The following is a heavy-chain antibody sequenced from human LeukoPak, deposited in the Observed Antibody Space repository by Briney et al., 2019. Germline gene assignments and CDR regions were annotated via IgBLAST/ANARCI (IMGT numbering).Heavy chain of an antibody. CDR1: GFTFSTYN. CDR2: ITSSSTYM. J-gene: IGHJ3*02. Sequence: GGSLRLSCAASGFTFSTYNMNWVRQVPGKGLEWVSSITSSSTYMFYADSVKGRFTISRDNAQNSLYLQINSLRAEDTAVYYCARAKRNGFDIWGQGTMVTVSS. CDR3: ARAKRNGFDI. V-gene: IGHV3-21*01.